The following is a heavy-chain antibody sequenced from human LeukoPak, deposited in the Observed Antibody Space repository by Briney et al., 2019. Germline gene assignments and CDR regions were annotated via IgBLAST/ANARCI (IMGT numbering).Heavy chain of an antibody. D-gene: IGHD4-17*01. CDR2: INPNSGGT. CDR1: GYTFTGYY. CDR3: ARLWQNGDYYFDY. V-gene: IGHV1-2*02. Sequence: ASVKVSCKASGYTFTGYYMHWVRQAPGQGLEWMGWINPNSGGTNYAQKFQGRVTMTRDTSISTAYMELSRLRSDDTAVYYCARLWQNGDYYFDYWGQGTLVTVSS. J-gene: IGHJ4*02.